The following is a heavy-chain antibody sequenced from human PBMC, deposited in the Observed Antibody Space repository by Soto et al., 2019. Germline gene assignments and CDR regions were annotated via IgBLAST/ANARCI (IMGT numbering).Heavy chain of an antibody. J-gene: IGHJ4*02. V-gene: IGHV4-34*01. D-gene: IGHD3-22*01. CDR3: ARTDYYDSSGHYSY. Sequence: TSETLSLTCAVYGGSFSGYYWSWIRQPPGKGLEWIGEINHSGSTNYNPSLKSRVTISVDTSKNQFSLKLSSVTAADTAVYYCARTDYYDSSGHYSYWGQGTLVTVSS. CDR2: INHSGST. CDR1: GGSFSGYY.